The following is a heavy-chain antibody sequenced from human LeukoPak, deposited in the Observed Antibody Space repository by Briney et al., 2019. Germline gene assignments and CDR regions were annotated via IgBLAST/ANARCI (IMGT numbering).Heavy chain of an antibody. CDR1: GFTFSSYW. CDR2: IKQDGSEK. V-gene: IGHV3-7*01. J-gene: IGHJ4*02. CDR3: ARDSVDFDWLFYYFDY. Sequence: GGSLRLSCAASGFTFSSYWMSWVRQAPGKGLEWVANIKQDGSEKYYVDSVKGRFTISRDNAKNSLYLQMNSLRAEDTAVYYCARDSVDFDWLFYYFDYWGQGTLVTVSS. D-gene: IGHD3-9*01.